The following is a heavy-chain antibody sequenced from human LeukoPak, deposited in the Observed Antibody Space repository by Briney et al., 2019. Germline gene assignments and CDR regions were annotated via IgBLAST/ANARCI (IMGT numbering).Heavy chain of an antibody. V-gene: IGHV3-11*06. CDR2: ISSSSSYT. D-gene: IGHD6-19*01. J-gene: IGHJ4*02. CDR3: ARVMFPSGWYSPLGD. Sequence: GGSLILYCAASGFTFSDYYLSWIRQAQGKGLEWFSYISSSSSYTNYADSVKGRFTISRDNAKNSLYLQMNSLRAEDTAVYYCARVMFPSGWYSPLGDWGQGTLVTVSS. CDR1: GFTFSDYY.